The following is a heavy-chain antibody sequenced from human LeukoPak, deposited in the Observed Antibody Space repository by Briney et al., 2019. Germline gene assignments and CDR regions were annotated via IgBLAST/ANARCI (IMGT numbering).Heavy chain of an antibody. CDR3: ARERLAVAGANWVY. Sequence: GASVKVSCKASGYTFTCYGIIWVRQAPGQGLVWMGWISTYSGKTNYAPKFQGRVTMTTDTTTTTAYMELRSLRSDDTAMFYCARERLAVAGANWVYWGQGTLVTVSS. J-gene: IGHJ4*02. D-gene: IGHD6-19*01. V-gene: IGHV1-18*01. CDR2: ISTYSGKT. CDR1: GYTFTCYG.